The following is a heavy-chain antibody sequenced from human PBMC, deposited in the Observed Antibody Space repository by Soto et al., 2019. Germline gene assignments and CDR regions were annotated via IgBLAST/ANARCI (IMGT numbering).Heavy chain of an antibody. Sequence: QITLKGSGPTLVKPTQTLTLTCTLSGLSLTSGGVGVGWVRQPPGKALEWLALIYWDDDKHYSPSLKTRLTITKDTSKNQVVLTMTNMDPVDTATYYCAHRNKYYYDTSAFDPWGQGTLVTVPS. CDR3: AHRNKYYYDTSAFDP. J-gene: IGHJ5*02. V-gene: IGHV2-5*02. D-gene: IGHD3-22*01. CDR2: IYWDDDK. CDR1: GLSLTSGGVG.